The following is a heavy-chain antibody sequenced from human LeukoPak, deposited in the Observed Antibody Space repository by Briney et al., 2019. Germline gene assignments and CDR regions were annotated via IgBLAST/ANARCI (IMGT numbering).Heavy chain of an antibody. D-gene: IGHD3-22*01. J-gene: IGHJ4*02. CDR3: ASSVYHTYYYDSSGYFDY. CDR1: GYTFTGYY. CDR2: INPNSGGT. Sequence: ASVKVSCKASGYTFTGYYMHWVLQAPGQGLEWMGRINPNSGGTNYAQKFQGRVTMTRDTSISTAYMELSRLGSDDTAVYYCASSVYHTYYYDSSGYFDYWGQGTLVTVSS. V-gene: IGHV1-2*06.